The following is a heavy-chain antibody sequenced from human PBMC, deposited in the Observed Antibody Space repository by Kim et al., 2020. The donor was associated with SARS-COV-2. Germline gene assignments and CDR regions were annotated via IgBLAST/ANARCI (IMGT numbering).Heavy chain of an antibody. V-gene: IGHV4-59*13. Sequence: SETLSLTCTVSGGSISSYYWSWIRQPPGKGLEWIGYIYYSGSTNYNPSLKSRVTISVDTSKNQFSLKLSSVTAADTAMYYCARDPRITIYGGAFDIWGQGTMVTVSS. CDR1: GGSISSYY. CDR2: IYYSGST. D-gene: IGHD3-3*01. CDR3: ARDPRITIYGGAFDI. J-gene: IGHJ3*02.